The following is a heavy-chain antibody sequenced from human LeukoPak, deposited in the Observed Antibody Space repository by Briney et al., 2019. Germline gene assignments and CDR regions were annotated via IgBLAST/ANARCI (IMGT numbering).Heavy chain of an antibody. J-gene: IGHJ4*02. D-gene: IGHD1-1*01. Sequence: GRSLRLSCAASGFTFSSFGMHWVRQAPGKGLEWVSHINSDTNITPYTASVSGRFTISRDNANNSLYLHVNSLRDEDTAVYYCVRDHDWSFDLWGQGALVTVSS. CDR3: VRDHDWSFDL. CDR2: INSDTNIT. V-gene: IGHV3-48*02. CDR1: GFTFSSFG.